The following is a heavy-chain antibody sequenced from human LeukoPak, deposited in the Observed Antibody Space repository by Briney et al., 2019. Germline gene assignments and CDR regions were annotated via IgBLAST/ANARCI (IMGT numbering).Heavy chain of an antibody. CDR3: ARDESILTGFLNYMDV. CDR1: GFSFNDYY. Sequence: GGSLRLSCAASGFSFNDYYMSWIRQAPGKGLEWVSYISSSGDTIYYADSVKGRFTISRDNAKNSLYLQMNGLRAEDTAVYYCARDESILTGFLNYMDVWGKGTTVTISS. CDR2: ISSSGDTI. V-gene: IGHV3-11*01. D-gene: IGHD3-9*01. J-gene: IGHJ6*03.